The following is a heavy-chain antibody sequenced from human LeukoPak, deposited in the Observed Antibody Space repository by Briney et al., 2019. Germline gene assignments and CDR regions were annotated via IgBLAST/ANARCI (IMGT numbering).Heavy chain of an antibody. V-gene: IGHV3-23*01. CDR1: GFTFSNFA. Sequence: SGGSLRLSCTASGFTFSNFAMNWVRQTPGKGLEWVSAISGSGSTYYADSVRGRFTVSRDNSKHTMSLQMNTLRAEDTAVYYCARGITAFGVPGATYYFDYWGQGTLVTVSS. D-gene: IGHD3-3*01. CDR3: ARGITAFGVPGATYYFDY. CDR2: ISGSGST. J-gene: IGHJ4*02.